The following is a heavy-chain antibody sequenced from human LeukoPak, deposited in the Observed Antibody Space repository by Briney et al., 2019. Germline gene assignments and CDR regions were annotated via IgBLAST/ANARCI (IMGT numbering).Heavy chain of an antibody. CDR1: GGTFSSYA. CDR3: ARVVGQIGYCTNGVCYYPDAFDI. J-gene: IGHJ3*02. V-gene: IGHV1-69*05. D-gene: IGHD2-8*01. Sequence: SVKVSCKASGGTFSSYAISWVRQAPGQGLEWMGGIIPIFGTANYAQKFQGRVTITTDESTSTAYMELSSLRSEDTAMYYCARVVGQIGYCTNGVCYYPDAFDIWGQGTMVTVSS. CDR2: IIPIFGTA.